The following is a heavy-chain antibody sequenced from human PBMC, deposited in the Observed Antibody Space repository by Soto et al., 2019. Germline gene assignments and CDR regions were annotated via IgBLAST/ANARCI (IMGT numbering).Heavy chain of an antibody. CDR3: AREGPDFLIDDYVWGSYRYSQYYYYGMDV. J-gene: IGHJ6*02. Sequence: PGGSLRLSCAASGFTFSSYAMSWVRQAPGKGLEWVSAISGSGGSTYYADSVKGRFTISRDNSKNTLYLQMNSLRAEDTAVYYCAREGPDFLIDDYVWGSYRYSQYYYYGMDVWGQGTTVTVSS. D-gene: IGHD3-16*02. V-gene: IGHV3-23*01. CDR1: GFTFSSYA. CDR2: ISGSGGST.